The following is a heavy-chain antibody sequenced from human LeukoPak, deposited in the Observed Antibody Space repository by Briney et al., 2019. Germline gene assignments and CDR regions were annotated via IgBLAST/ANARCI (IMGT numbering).Heavy chain of an antibody. CDR3: ARFQGYDILTGYYTGVDY. J-gene: IGHJ4*02. CDR1: GYTFTDYN. CDR2: IRPSNGGK. V-gene: IGHV1-2*02. Sequence: GASVKVSCKASGYTFTDYNTHWVRQAPGQGLEWIGWIRPSNGGKKCAQRFQGRVTMTRDTSISTAYMELSRLRSDDTAVYYCARFQGYDILTGYYTGVDYWGQGTLVTVSS. D-gene: IGHD3-9*01.